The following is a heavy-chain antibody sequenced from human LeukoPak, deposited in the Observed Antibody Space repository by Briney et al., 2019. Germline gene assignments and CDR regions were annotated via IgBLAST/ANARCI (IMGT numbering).Heavy chain of an antibody. CDR2: IYYSGST. J-gene: IGHJ6*02. CDR3: ARLRNYCSGGSCSRGMDV. CDR1: GPSISSYY. V-gene: IGHV4-59*01. Sequence: SETLSLTCTVSGPSISSYYWSWIRQPPGKGLEWLGYIYYSGSTNYNPSLKSRVTISVDTSKNQFSLKLSSVTAADTAVYYCARLRNYCSGGSCSRGMDVWGQGTTVTVSS. D-gene: IGHD2-15*01.